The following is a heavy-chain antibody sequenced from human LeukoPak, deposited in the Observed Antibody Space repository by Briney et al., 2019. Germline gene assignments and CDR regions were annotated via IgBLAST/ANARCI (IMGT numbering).Heavy chain of an antibody. CDR3: ARDALYSGYDTINYYYYYGMDV. CDR2: IKQDGSEK. J-gene: IGHJ6*02. Sequence: GGSLRLSCAPSGFTFSTYWMSWVRQAPGKGLEWVANIKQDGSEKYYVDSVKGRFTISRDNAKNSLYLQMNSLRAEDTAVYYCARDALYSGYDTINYYYYYGMDVWGQGTTVTVSS. D-gene: IGHD5-12*01. V-gene: IGHV3-7*01. CDR1: GFTFSTYW.